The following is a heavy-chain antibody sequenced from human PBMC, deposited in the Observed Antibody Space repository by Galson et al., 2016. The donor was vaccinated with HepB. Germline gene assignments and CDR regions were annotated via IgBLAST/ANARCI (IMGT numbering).Heavy chain of an antibody. D-gene: IGHD3-10*01. V-gene: IGHV4-31*03. J-gene: IGHJ6*02. CDR1: GGSISSGGYY. CDR2: IYYSGST. Sequence: TLSLTCSVSGGSISSGGYYWSWIRQHPGKGLEWIGYIYYSGSTHYNPSLKSRATISVDMSKNQFSLYLSSVTAADTAVYYCARGSGSYYPYYYFGMDIWGQGTTVTVSS. CDR3: ARGSGSYYPYYYFGMDI.